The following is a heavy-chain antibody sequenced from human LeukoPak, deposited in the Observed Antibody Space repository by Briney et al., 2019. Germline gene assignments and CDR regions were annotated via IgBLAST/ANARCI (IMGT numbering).Heavy chain of an antibody. CDR1: GYTFSSYG. J-gene: IGHJ6*03. CDR3: ARALHRYCSSTSCYPYYYYYYYMDV. V-gene: IGHV1-2*02. Sequence: ASVKVSCKPSGYTFSSYGITWVRQAPGQGLEWMGWINPNSGGTNYAQKFQGRVTMTRDTSISTAYMELSRLRSDDTAVYYCARALHRYCSSTSCYPYYYYYYYMDVWGKGTTVTVSS. D-gene: IGHD2-2*01. CDR2: INPNSGGT.